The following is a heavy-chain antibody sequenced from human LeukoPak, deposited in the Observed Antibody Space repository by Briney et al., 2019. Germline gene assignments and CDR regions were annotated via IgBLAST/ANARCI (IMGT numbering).Heavy chain of an antibody. D-gene: IGHD5-12*01. CDR3: ARKSGYTGYDSHYFDS. CDR1: GFTFSSYG. CDR2: ASSGSDYM. V-gene: IGHV3-21*01. J-gene: IGHJ4*02. Sequence: PGGSLRLSCVASGFTFSSYGMNWVRQAPGEGLEWVSSASSGSDYMYYSDSVRGRFTISRDNAKNSLFLQMDSLRAEDTAVYYCARKSGYTGYDSHYFDSWGQGTLVTVSS.